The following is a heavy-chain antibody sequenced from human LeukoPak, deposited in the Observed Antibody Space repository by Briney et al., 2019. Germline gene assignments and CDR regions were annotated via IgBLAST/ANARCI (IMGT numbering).Heavy chain of an antibody. CDR1: GIIFYRYW. J-gene: IGHJ4*02. Sequence: GESLKISCSGSGIIFYRYWISRVRQMPGKGLEWMGRIDPSDSYTKYIPSFQGHVTISADKSISTAYLQWSSLKASDTAMYYCARNSGGMLTLWGQGTLVTVSS. V-gene: IGHV5-10-1*01. CDR3: ARNSGGMLTL. CDR2: IDPSDSYT. D-gene: IGHD2-21*01.